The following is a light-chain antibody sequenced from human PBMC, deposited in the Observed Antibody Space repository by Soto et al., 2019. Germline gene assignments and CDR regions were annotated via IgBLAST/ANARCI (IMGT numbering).Light chain of an antibody. CDR1: QSVSSSF. CDR3: HHYGTSRVT. V-gene: IGKV3-20*01. J-gene: IGKJ2*01. Sequence: EIVLTQSPGTLSLSPGDRATLSCRASQSVSSSFLAWYQQKPGQAPRLLIFGTSTRATGIPDRFSGSGSGTDYTLTISRLEPEDFAMYYCHHYGTSRVTFGQGTKLEIK. CDR2: GTS.